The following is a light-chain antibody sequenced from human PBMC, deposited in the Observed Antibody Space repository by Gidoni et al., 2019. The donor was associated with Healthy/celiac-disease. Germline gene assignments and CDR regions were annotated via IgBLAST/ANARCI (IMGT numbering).Light chain of an antibody. V-gene: IGLV2-11*02. CDR3: CSYAGSYTLV. CDR1: SSDVGGYNY. CDR2: AVS. Sequence: QSALTQPRSVSGSPGQSVTISCTGTSSDVGGYNYVSCYQQHPGKAPKLMIYAVSKRPSGVPYRFSGSKSGNTASLTISGLQAEDEADYYCCSYAGSYTLVFGGGTKLTVL. J-gene: IGLJ2*01.